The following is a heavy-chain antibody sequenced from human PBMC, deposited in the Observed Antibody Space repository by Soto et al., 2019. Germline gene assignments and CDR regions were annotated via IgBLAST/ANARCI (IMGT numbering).Heavy chain of an antibody. CDR2: ISKDGSNK. Sequence: QVQLVESGGGVFQPGRSLTLSCAGSGFTFSGYAMQWVRQAPGKGLLWVAVISKDGSNKYHADSVKGRFTISRDNYKNTLYPQMNGLRSADKAVYYCARAQGDPVRMGRGVMFRDDGYCDFWGRGTLVTVSS. V-gene: IGHV3-30*14. J-gene: IGHJ2*01. D-gene: IGHD3-10*01. CDR3: ARAQGDPVRMGRGVMFRDDGYCDF. CDR1: GFTFSGYA.